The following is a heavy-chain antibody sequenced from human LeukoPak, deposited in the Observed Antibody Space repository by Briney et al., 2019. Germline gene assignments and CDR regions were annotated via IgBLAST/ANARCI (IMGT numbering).Heavy chain of an antibody. D-gene: IGHD3-3*01. CDR1: GYTFNGYY. Sequence: ASVNVSCKASGYTFNGYYLHWVRQAPGQALEWMGWINPNSGVIKFAQQFQGRVTMTWDTSVSTAYMELSRLTSDDTAMYYCARFGVVTNDAFDIWGQGTMVTISS. CDR2: INPNSGVI. CDR3: ARFGVVTNDAFDI. V-gene: IGHV1-2*02. J-gene: IGHJ3*02.